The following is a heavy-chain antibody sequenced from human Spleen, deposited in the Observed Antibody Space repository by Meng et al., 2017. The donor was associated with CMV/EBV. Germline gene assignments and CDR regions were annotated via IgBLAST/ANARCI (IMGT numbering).Heavy chain of an antibody. CDR1: GFSVSSNY. CDR2: IYSAGST. CDR3: AKEVGLSYFDY. D-gene: IGHD2-2*01. Sequence: GGSLRLSCAASGFSVSSNYISWVRQAPGKGLEWVSSIYSAGSTYYADSVKGRFTISRDNSKNTLYLQMNSLRAEDTAVYYCAKEVGLSYFDYWGQGTLVTVSS. V-gene: IGHV3-53*05. J-gene: IGHJ4*02.